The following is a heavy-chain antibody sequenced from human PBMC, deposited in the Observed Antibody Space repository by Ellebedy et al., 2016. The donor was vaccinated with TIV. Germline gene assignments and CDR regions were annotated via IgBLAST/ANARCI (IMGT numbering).Heavy chain of an antibody. D-gene: IGHD1-26*01. Sequence: SETLSLXCIVSGDFVNSSDYYWSWIRQPPGKGLEWIGYIFRSENTTYNPSLKSRITLSGDTSKNQFSLKLTSVTAADTARYYCVRRAGASFDSWGPGTLVTVSS. V-gene: IGHV4-61*08. CDR3: VRRAGASFDS. CDR2: IFRSENT. J-gene: IGHJ4*02. CDR1: GDFVNSSDYY.